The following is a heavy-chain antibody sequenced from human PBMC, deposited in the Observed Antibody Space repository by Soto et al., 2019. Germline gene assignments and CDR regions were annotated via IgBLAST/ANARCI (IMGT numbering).Heavy chain of an antibody. CDR3: ARVDYSGWTPFDY. J-gene: IGHJ4*02. D-gene: IGHD6-19*01. Sequence: SETLSLTCAVYGGSFSGYYWSWIRQPPGKGLEWIGEINDSGSTHCNPSLKSRVTISVDTSKNQFSLKLSSLTAADTSLYYCARVDYSGWTPFDYWGQGSLVTVSS. V-gene: IGHV4-34*01. CDR2: INDSGST. CDR1: GGSFSGYY.